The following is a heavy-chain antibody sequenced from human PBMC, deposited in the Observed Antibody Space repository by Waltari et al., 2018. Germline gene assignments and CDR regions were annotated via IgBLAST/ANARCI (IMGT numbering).Heavy chain of an antibody. CDR3: ARDPATYYYDSSGYYFDY. V-gene: IGHV4-39*07. Sequence: QLQLQESGPGLVKPSETLSLTCTVSGGSISRSSYYWGWIRQPPGKGLEWIGSIYYSGSTYYNPSLKSRVTISVDTSKNQFSLKLSSVTAADTAVYYCARDPATYYYDSSGYYFDYWGQGTLVTVSS. D-gene: IGHD3-22*01. J-gene: IGHJ4*02. CDR1: GGSISRSSYY. CDR2: IYYSGST.